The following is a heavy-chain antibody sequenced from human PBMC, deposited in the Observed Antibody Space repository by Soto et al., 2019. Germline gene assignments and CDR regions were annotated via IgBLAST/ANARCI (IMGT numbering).Heavy chain of an antibody. CDR1: GFTFRKYA. Sequence: GGSLRLSCAASGFTFRKYAMAWVRQAPGKGLEWVSTISGSGAGTYYADSVKGRFTISRDNSKNTLYLQVSSLRVEDTAIYYCAKAPHDAGDYNRFAPWGQGTLVTVSS. CDR3: AKAPHDAGDYNRFAP. V-gene: IGHV3-23*01. D-gene: IGHD2-21*02. CDR2: ISGSGAGT. J-gene: IGHJ5*02.